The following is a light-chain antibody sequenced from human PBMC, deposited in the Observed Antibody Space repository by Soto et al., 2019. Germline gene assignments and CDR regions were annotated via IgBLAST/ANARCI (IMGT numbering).Light chain of an antibody. CDR2: SNY. J-gene: IGLJ3*02. V-gene: IGLV1-44*01. CDR1: SSNIESNT. CDR3: AAWDDILNGRV. Sequence: QSVLTQPPSASGTPGQRVTISCSGSSSNIESNTVTWYQQLPGTAPKLVIYSNYDRPSGVPDRFSGSTSGTSASLVIRGLQSEDEADYYCAAWDDILNGRVFGGGTKLTVL.